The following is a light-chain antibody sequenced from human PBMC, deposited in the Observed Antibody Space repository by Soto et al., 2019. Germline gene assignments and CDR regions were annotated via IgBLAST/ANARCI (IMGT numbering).Light chain of an antibody. Sequence: DIQMTQSPSSLSASVGDRVTITCRASQSISSWLAWYQQKPGKAPKLLIYKASTLKSGVPSRFSGSGSGTEFTLTISSLQPDDFATYYCQHYNSHSEAFGQGTKVDI. J-gene: IGKJ1*01. V-gene: IGKV1-5*03. CDR2: KAS. CDR1: QSISSW. CDR3: QHYNSHSEA.